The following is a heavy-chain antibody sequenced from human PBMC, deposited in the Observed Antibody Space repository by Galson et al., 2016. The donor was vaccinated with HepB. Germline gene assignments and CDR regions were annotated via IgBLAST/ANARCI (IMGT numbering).Heavy chain of an antibody. CDR2: ITHDGSEK. CDR1: GFTFSIFW. D-gene: IGHD5-18*01. CDR3: ARGGYQYQY. J-gene: IGHJ4*02. Sequence: SLRLSCAASGFTFSIFWMSWVRQAPGKGLEWVANITHDGSEKYYVDSVKGRFTISRDNAKNSLYLQMNSLKAEDTAVYFCARGGYQYQYWGQGTLVTVSS. V-gene: IGHV3-7*01.